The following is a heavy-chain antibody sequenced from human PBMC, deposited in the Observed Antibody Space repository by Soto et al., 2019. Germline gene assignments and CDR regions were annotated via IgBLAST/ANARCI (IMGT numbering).Heavy chain of an antibody. D-gene: IGHD3-22*01. V-gene: IGHV3-48*02. CDR2: ISSSSSTT. Sequence: GGSLRLSCAASGFTFSSYSMNWVRQAPGKGLEWVSYISSSSSTTYYADSVKGRFTISRDNAKNSLYLQMNSLRDEDTAVYYCARDLEGMIVVPEDGDIWGQGTMVTVSS. CDR1: GFTFSSYS. CDR3: ARDLEGMIVVPEDGDI. J-gene: IGHJ3*02.